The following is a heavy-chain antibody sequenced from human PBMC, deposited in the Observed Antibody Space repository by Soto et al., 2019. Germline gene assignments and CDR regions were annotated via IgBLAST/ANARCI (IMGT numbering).Heavy chain of an antibody. V-gene: IGHV1-18*04. CDR3: ARVGQFTGWFDS. J-gene: IGHJ5*01. CDR1: GYTFTIYG. D-gene: IGHD1-26*01. CDR2: SSAYNGDT. Sequence: QVQLVQSGAEVKKPGASVKVSCKASGYTFTIYGISWVRQAPGQGLEWMGWSSAYNGDTNYAQKYQGRVTMTTDPSTSTGYMELRSLRFDDTAVYYCARVGQFTGWFDSWGQGTLVTVSS.